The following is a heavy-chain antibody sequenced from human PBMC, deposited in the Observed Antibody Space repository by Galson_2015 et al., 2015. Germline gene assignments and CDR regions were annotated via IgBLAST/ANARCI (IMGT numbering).Heavy chain of an antibody. Sequence: SETLSLTCTVSGGSISSSSYYWGWIRQPPGKGLEWIGSIYYSGSTYYNPSLKSRVTISVDTSKNQFSLKLSSVTAADTAVYYCARLLKQWLVRGWGQGTLVTVSS. V-gene: IGHV4-39*01. CDR3: ARLLKQWLVRG. CDR1: GGSISSSSYY. D-gene: IGHD6-19*01. CDR2: IYYSGST. J-gene: IGHJ4*02.